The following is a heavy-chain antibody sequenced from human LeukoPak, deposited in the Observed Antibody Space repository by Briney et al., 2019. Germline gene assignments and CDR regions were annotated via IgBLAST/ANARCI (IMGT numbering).Heavy chain of an antibody. D-gene: IGHD3-22*01. V-gene: IGHV3-21*01. Sequence: GGSLRLSCAASGFTFSSYSMNWVRQAPGKGLEWVSFISSSSSYIYYADSVKGRFTISRDNAKNSLFLQMNSLRAEDTALYYCARAGMDGRGYYQGFDYWGQGTLVTVSS. CDR2: ISSSSSYI. J-gene: IGHJ4*02. CDR1: GFTFSSYS. CDR3: ARAGMDGRGYYQGFDY.